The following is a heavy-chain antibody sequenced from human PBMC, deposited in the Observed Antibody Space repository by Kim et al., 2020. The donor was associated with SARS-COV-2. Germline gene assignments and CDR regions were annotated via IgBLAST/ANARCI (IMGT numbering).Heavy chain of an antibody. Sequence: AEAGRRRFTIARDNSKNALYLQMNSRGAEDTAVYYCARARGGSYNAPPDYWGQGTLVTVSS. V-gene: IGHV3-30*01. CDR3: ARARGGSYNAPPDY. D-gene: IGHD1-26*01. J-gene: IGHJ4*02.